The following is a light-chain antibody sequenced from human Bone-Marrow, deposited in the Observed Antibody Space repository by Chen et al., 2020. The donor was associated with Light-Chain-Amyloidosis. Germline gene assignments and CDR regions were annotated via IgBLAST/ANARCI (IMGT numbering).Light chain of an antibody. Sequence: SYVLTQPSSVSVAPGQTATIARGGNNIGSTSMHWYQQTPGQAPLLVVYDDRDRPSGIPERLSGSNSGNTATLTISRVEAEDEADYYCQVWDRSSDRPVFGGGTKLTGL. V-gene: IGLV3-21*02. CDR1: NIGSTS. CDR3: QVWDRSSDRPV. CDR2: DDR. J-gene: IGLJ3*02.